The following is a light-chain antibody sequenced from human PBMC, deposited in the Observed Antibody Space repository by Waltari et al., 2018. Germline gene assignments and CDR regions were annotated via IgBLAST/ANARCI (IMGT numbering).Light chain of an antibody. V-gene: IGLV1-44*01. J-gene: IGLJ2*01. CDR1: NSNIASST. CDR2: SND. CDR3: ATWDARLTAVV. Sequence: QSVVTQSRSASGAPGQRVTISCSGSNSNIASSTVHWYQKVPGTAPRLLIYSNDQRPSGVPDRFSASKSGTSASLAISGLQSEDEADYYCATWDARLTAVVFGGGTKVTVL.